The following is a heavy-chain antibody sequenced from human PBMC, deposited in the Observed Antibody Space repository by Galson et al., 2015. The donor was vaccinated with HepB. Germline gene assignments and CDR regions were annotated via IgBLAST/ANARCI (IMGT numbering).Heavy chain of an antibody. CDR1: GFTFNSYT. J-gene: IGHJ4*02. V-gene: IGHV3-23*01. CDR3: ATRRPPGTTPDY. Sequence: SLRLSCAGSGFTFNSYTMGWVRQAPGKGLEWISGISGSGAGTFYADSVKGRFTVSRDNSKSTLYLQMNSLRVEDMGVYYCATRRPPGTTPDYWGQGSLVTVSS. CDR2: ISGSGAGT. D-gene: IGHD1-14*01.